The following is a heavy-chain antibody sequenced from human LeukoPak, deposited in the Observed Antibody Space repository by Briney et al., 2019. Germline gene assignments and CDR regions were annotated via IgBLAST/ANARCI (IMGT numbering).Heavy chain of an antibody. CDR3: ASRYYDSSGYHAVDY. V-gene: IGHV4-34*01. Sequence: SETLSLTCAVYGGSFSAYYWSWIRQPPGKGLEWIGEINHSGSTNYNPSLKSRVTISVDTSKNQFSLKLSSVTAADTAVYYCASRYYDSSGYHAVDYWGQGTLVTVSS. CDR1: GGSFSAYY. J-gene: IGHJ4*02. CDR2: INHSGST. D-gene: IGHD3-22*01.